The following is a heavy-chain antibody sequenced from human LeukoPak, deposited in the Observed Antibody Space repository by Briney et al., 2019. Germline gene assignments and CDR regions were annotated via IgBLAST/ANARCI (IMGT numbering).Heavy chain of an antibody. D-gene: IGHD2-8*02. CDR1: GGSISTYY. V-gene: IGHV4-59*01. CDR2: IYYSGST. J-gene: IGHJ4*02. Sequence: SETLSLTCTVSGGSISTYYWSWIRQPPGKGLEWIGYIYYSGSTNYNPSLKSRVTISVDTSKNQFSLKLSSVTAADTAVYYCARVSGAGYDGRGVFDYWGQGTLVTVSS. CDR3: ARVSGAGYDGRGVFDY.